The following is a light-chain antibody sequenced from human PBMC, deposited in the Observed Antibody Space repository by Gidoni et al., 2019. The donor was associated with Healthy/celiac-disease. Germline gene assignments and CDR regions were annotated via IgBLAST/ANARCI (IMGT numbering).Light chain of an antibody. V-gene: IGKV3-11*01. CDR3: QQRDNWPPGT. J-gene: IGKJ2*01. Sequence: EIVLTQYPAILSLSPGERATLSCRASESVGTYLAWYQQKPGQAPRLVIYDASSRATGVPARFSGSGSETDFTLVINNLEPEDFGIYYCQQRDNWPPGTFGQGTKLEIK. CDR1: ESVGTY. CDR2: DAS.